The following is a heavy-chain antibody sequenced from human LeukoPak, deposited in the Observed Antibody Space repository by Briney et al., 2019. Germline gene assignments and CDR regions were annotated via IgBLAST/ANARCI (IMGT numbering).Heavy chain of an antibody. Sequence: GGSLRLSCAASGFTFNSYWMHWVRQAPGKGLVWVSRINSDGSTTSYAASVKGRFTISRDTAKNTLYLQMNSLRAEDTAVYYCARGHHYYDTSAYYYWGQGTLVTVPS. J-gene: IGHJ4*02. V-gene: IGHV3-74*01. CDR1: GFTFNSYW. D-gene: IGHD3-22*01. CDR2: INSDGSTT. CDR3: ARGHHYYDTSAYYY.